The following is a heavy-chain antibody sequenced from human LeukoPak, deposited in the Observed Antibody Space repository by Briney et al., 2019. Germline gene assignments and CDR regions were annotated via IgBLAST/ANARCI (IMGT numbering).Heavy chain of an antibody. Sequence: KSGGSLRLSCAASGFTFSSSAMSWVRQVPGKGLEWVSSISSSSGYIYYADSVKGRFTISRDNAKNSLYLQMNSLRAEDTAVYYCGGIAVADTHRVFGMDVWGQGTTVTVSS. J-gene: IGHJ6*02. CDR2: ISSSSGYI. CDR1: GFTFSSSA. CDR3: GGIAVADTHRVFGMDV. D-gene: IGHD6-19*01. V-gene: IGHV3-21*01.